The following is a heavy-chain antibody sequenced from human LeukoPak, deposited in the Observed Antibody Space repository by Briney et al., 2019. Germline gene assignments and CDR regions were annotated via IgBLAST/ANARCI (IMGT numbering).Heavy chain of an antibody. Sequence: GPSLRLSCAVSGYTFSNSWICSARHPAGERLVWVARIIGDGTTTTYAASVEGPFPISRDKTKCMLRLQMRSLRVDDSAVYFCTRSTTTADWYFDLWGRGTLVTVSS. J-gene: IGHJ2*01. CDR2: IIGDGTTT. CDR1: GYTFSNSW. V-gene: IGHV3-74*01. CDR3: TRSTTTADWYFDL. D-gene: IGHD1-1*01.